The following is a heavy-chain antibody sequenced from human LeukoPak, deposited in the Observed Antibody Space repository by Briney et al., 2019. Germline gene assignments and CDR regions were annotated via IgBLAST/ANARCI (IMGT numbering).Heavy chain of an antibody. CDR1: GGSISSYY. D-gene: IGHD3-10*01. CDR2: IYYSGST. V-gene: IGHV4-59*01. CDR3: ARDSYYYGSGSYYNGNWFDP. J-gene: IGHJ5*02. Sequence: SETLSLTCTVSGGSISSYYWSWIRQPPGKGLEWIGYIYYSGSTNYNPSLKSRVTISVDTSKNQFSLKLSFVTAADTAVHYCARDSYYYGSGSYYNGNWFDPWGQGTLVTVSS.